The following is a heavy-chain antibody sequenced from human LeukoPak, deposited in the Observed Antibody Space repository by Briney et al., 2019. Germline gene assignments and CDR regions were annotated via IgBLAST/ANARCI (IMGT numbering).Heavy chain of an antibody. CDR1: GGSINNYY. CDR3: TRDRRDGYNYVDV. Sequence: PSETLSLTCTVSGGSINNYYWSWIRQPPGKGLEWIGYISYSGSTDYNPSLKRRVTISVDTSKNQFSLKLKSVTPADTAIYYCTRDRRDGYNYVDVWGQGTLVTVSS. J-gene: IGHJ4*02. V-gene: IGHV4-59*01. D-gene: IGHD5-24*01. CDR2: ISYSGST.